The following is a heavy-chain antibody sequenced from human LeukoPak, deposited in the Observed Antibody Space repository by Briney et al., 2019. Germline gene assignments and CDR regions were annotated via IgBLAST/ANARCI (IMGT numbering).Heavy chain of an antibody. J-gene: IGHJ4*02. CDR2: IKSKTYGGTT. Sequence: GGSLRLSCAASGFTFSDYYMSWIRQAPGKGLEWVGRIKSKTYGGTTDYAAPVKGRFTISRDDSKDTLYLQMNSLRAEDTAVYYCTTIDDFWSGFSSYYFDYWGQGTLVTVSS. D-gene: IGHD3-3*01. CDR1: GFTFSDYY. CDR3: TTIDDFWSGFSSYYFDY. V-gene: IGHV3-15*01.